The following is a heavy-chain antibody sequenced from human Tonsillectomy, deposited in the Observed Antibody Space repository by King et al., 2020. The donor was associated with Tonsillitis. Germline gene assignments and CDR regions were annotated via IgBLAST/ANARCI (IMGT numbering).Heavy chain of an antibody. CDR3: ARDFYGGNIDV. CDR2: ISSSANSA. J-gene: IGHJ4*02. CDR1: GFTFTSYA. V-gene: IGHV3-23*04. D-gene: IGHD4-23*01. Sequence: VQLVESGGGLVQPGGSLRLSCAVSGFTFTSYAMSWVRQAPGKGLEWVSAISSSANSAYYADSVKGRFTVSRDNSMNTLYLQMNNLRAEDTAVYYCARDFYGGNIDVWGQGTLVTVSS.